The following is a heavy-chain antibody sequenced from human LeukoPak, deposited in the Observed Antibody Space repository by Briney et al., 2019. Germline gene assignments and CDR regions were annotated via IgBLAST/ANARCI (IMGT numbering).Heavy chain of an antibody. CDR3: ARDSGSYYNNFDY. Sequence: ASVKVSCKASGYTFTGYYMHWVRQAPGQGLEWMGWINPNSGGTNYAQKLQGRVTMTTDTSTSTAYMELRSLRSDDTAVYYCARDSGSYYNNFDYWGQGTLVTVSS. D-gene: IGHD3-10*01. J-gene: IGHJ4*02. CDR1: GYTFTGYY. V-gene: IGHV1-2*02. CDR2: INPNSGGT.